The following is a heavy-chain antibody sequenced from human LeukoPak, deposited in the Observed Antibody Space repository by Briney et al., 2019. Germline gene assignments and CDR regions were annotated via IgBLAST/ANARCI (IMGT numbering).Heavy chain of an antibody. Sequence: GASVKVSCKASGYTFTSYGISWVRQAPGQGLEWMGWISAYNGNTNYAQKLQGRVTMTTDTSTSTAYMELRSLRSDDTAVYYCARGGLYDYVWGSYRPFDYWGQGTLVTVSS. CDR2: ISAYNGNT. J-gene: IGHJ4*02. V-gene: IGHV1-18*01. D-gene: IGHD3-16*01. CDR3: ARGGLYDYVWGSYRPFDY. CDR1: GYTFTSYG.